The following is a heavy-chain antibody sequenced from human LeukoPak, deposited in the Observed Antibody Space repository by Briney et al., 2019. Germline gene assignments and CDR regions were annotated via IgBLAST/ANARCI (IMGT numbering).Heavy chain of an antibody. CDR3: ARGDAGSGYYIDY. CDR1: GSTFRRYD. J-gene: IGHJ4*02. D-gene: IGHD3-3*01. Sequence: ASVKVSCKASGSTFRRYDVNWVRQATGQGLEWMGWMNFNNGNTGYAQRFQGRITMTRNTSISTAYMELSSLRSEDMAVYYCARGDAGSGYYIDYWGQGTLVTVFS. CDR2: MNFNNGNT. V-gene: IGHV1-8*01.